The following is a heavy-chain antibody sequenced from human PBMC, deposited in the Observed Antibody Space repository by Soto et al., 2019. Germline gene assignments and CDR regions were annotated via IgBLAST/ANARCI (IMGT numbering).Heavy chain of an antibody. V-gene: IGHV1-2*04. Sequence: ASVKVSCKASGYTFTGYYMDWVRQAPGQGLEWMGWINPNSGGTNYAQKFQGWVTMTRDTSISTAYMELSRLRSDDTALYYCARKKTWHRSYFDYWAQGTLVTVSS. CDR2: INPNSGGT. CDR3: ARKKTWHRSYFDY. CDR1: GYTFTGYY. J-gene: IGHJ4*02.